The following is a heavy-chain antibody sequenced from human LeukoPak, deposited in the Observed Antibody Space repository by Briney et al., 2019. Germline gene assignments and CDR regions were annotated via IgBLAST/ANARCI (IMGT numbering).Heavy chain of an antibody. Sequence: GGSLRLSCAASGFTFDDYAMHWVRHAPGKGLEWVSLISGDGGSTYYADSVKGRFTISRDNSKNSLYLQMNSLRTEDTALYCCAKDSGYSSGWRQYYFDYWGQGTLVTVSS. D-gene: IGHD6-19*01. J-gene: IGHJ4*02. CDR3: AKDSGYSSGWRQYYFDY. CDR1: GFTFDDYA. CDR2: ISGDGGST. V-gene: IGHV3-43*02.